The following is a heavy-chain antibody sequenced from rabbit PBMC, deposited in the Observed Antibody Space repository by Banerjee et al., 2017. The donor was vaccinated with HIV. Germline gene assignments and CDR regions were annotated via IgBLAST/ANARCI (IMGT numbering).Heavy chain of an antibody. V-gene: IGHV1S45*01. CDR3: AREGASSAGYYL. Sequence: QEQLEESGGDLVKPGASLTLTCTASGFSFSISYYMCWVRQAPGKGLEWIACIDTSSGNTYYASWAKGRFTISKTSSTTVTLQMTSLTAADTATYFCAREGASSAGYYLWGPGTLVTVS. CDR1: GFSFSISYY. J-gene: IGHJ4*01. CDR2: IDTSSGNT. D-gene: IGHD1-1*01.